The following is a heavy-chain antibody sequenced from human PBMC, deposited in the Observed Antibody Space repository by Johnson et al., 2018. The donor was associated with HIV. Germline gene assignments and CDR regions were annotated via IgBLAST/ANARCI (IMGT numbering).Heavy chain of an antibody. Sequence: QVQLVESGGGLVQPGSSLRLSCAASGFTFDDYAMHWVRQAPGKGLEWVAFIRYDGSNKYYADSVKGRFTISRDNSKNTLYLQMNRLRAEETAVYYCARAGAVVITTEDAFDIWGQGTMVTVSS. CDR1: GFTFDDYA. CDR2: IRYDGSNK. J-gene: IGHJ3*02. D-gene: IGHD3-22*01. CDR3: ARAGAVVITTEDAFDI. V-gene: IGHV3-30*02.